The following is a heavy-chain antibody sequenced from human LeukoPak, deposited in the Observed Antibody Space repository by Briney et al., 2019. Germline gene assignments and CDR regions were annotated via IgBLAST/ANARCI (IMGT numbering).Heavy chain of an antibody. V-gene: IGHV3-43*02. Sequence: GGSLRPSCAASGVTLDDYAIHWVRQAPGKGLEWVSLINGDGGRTYYADSVKGRFTISRSNSKNSQYLQMNRMTTEHTDLYYFARDNWFGDYWGQGNLVTVSS. D-gene: IGHD3-10*01. J-gene: IGHJ4*01. CDR3: ARDNWFGDY. CDR2: INGDGGRT. CDR1: GVTLDDYA.